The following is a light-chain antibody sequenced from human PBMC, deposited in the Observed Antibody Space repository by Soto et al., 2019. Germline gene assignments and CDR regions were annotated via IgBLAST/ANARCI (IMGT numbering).Light chain of an antibody. CDR3: HPYGT. CDR2: SAS. CDR1: HGLNRN. V-gene: IGKV3-20*01. J-gene: IGKJ1*01. Sequence: DIELVLSPGTLSLSPGDRATRPCRTSHGLNRNLAWYRQKPGQPPRVPIYSASSRAASIPDRCSGSESGPDFTLTMSKLEPEDFAVYYCHPYGTFGQGTKVDIK.